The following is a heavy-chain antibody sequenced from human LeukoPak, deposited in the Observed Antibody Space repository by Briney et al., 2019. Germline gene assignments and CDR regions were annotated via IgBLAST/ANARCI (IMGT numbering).Heavy chain of an antibody. CDR2: ISGSGDST. D-gene: IGHD5-12*01. CDR3: AKDVGVDRDYYFDY. J-gene: IGHJ4*02. CDR1: GFTFSSYA. V-gene: IGHV3-23*01. Sequence: GGSLRLSCAASGFTFSSYAMSWVRQAPGKGLEWVSAISGSGDSTYYADSVKGRFTISRDNSKNTLYLQMNSLRAEDTAVYYCAKDVGVDRDYYFDYWGQGTLVTVSS.